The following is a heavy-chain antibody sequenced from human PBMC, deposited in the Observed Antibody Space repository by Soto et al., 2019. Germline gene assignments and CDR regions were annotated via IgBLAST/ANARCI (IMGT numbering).Heavy chain of an antibody. D-gene: IGHD2-15*01. Sequence: GGSLRLSCAASGFTFNSYAMSWVRQAPGKGLEWVSAISGSGGSTNYADSVKGRFTISRDNAKNTLYLQMNSLRADDTAVYYCARDLVVTSRYYFDYWGQGTLVTVSS. CDR2: ISGSGGST. V-gene: IGHV3-23*01. CDR1: GFTFNSYA. J-gene: IGHJ4*02. CDR3: ARDLVVTSRYYFDY.